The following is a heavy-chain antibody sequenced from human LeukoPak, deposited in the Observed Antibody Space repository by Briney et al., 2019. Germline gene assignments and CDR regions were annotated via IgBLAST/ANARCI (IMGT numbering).Heavy chain of an antibody. Sequence: GGSLRLSCAASGFTFSSYAMSWVRQAPGKGLEWVSAISGSGGSSYYADSMNGRFTITRDNSKNPLYLQMNRMRDDDTAVYYCANPGLAAFDYWGQGTLVTVSS. CDR1: GFTFSSYA. V-gene: IGHV3-23*01. D-gene: IGHD6-13*01. J-gene: IGHJ4*02. CDR3: ANPGLAAFDY. CDR2: ISGSGGSS.